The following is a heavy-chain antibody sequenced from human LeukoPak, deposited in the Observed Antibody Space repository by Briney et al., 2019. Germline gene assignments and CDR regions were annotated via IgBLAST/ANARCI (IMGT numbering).Heavy chain of an antibody. V-gene: IGHV3-30*03. CDR3: TTDEYNWNR. J-gene: IGHJ4*02. CDR1: AFIFSNHG. Sequence: GGSLRLSCAASAFIFSNHGMHWVRQAPGKGLEWVAIISYDGSNKYYADSVKGRFTISRDNSKNTLYLQMNSLKTEDTAVYYCTTDEYNWNRWGQGTLVTVSS. D-gene: IGHD1/OR15-1a*01. CDR2: ISYDGSNK.